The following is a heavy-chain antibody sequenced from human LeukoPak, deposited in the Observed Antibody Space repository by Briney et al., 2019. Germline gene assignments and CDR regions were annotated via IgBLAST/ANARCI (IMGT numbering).Heavy chain of an antibody. Sequence: SETLSLTCTVSGGSISSSSYYWGWIRQPPGKGLEWIGTIYYSGSTYYNPSLKSRVTISVDTSKNQFSLKLSSVTAADTAVYYCARESSSASYYFDYWGQGTLVTVSS. CDR2: IYYSGST. D-gene: IGHD6-6*01. V-gene: IGHV4-39*07. J-gene: IGHJ4*02. CDR3: ARESSSASYYFDY. CDR1: GGSISSSSYY.